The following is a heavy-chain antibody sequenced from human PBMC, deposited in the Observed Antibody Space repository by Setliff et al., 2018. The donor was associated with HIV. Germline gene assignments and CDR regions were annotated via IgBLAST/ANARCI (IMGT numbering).Heavy chain of an antibody. CDR3: ARHRDPPGSSSWIYYYYYMDL. CDR1: GGSISNSNSY. D-gene: IGHD6-13*01. CDR2: IYQSGST. V-gene: IGHV4-39*01. J-gene: IGHJ6*03. Sequence: SETLSLTCALSGGSISNSNSYWGWIRQPPGKRLEWLGSIYQSGSTSYNPSLSSRLTISVDTSKNQVSLRLSSVTAADTGVYYCARHRDPPGSSSWIYYYYYMDLWGEGTTVTVSS.